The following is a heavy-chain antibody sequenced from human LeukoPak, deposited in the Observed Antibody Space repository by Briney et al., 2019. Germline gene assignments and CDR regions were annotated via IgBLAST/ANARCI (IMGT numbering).Heavy chain of an antibody. Sequence: ASVKVSCKASGYTFTSYDINWVRQATGQGLEWMGWMNPNSGNTGYAQKFQGRVTMTRNTSISTAYMELSSLRSEDTAVYYCARMGNNYYDSSGTISPGIWGQGTLVTVSS. CDR1: GYTFTSYD. CDR3: ARMGNNYYDSSGTISPGI. V-gene: IGHV1-8*01. D-gene: IGHD3-22*01. CDR2: MNPNSGNT. J-gene: IGHJ4*02.